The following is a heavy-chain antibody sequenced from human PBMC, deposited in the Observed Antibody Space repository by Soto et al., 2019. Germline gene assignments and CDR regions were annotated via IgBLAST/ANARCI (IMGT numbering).Heavy chain of an antibody. J-gene: IGHJ1*01. CDR1: GYIFTAYS. D-gene: IGHD2-15*01. CDR2: VNPSGGSA. V-gene: IGHV1-46*01. Sequence: QVQLVQSGAEVKKPGASVKVSCKTSGYIFTAYSMHWVRQAPGQGLEWMGVVNPSGGSAHYAQSFEGRVTWTRDTSTSTFYMELSSLRSEDTAVYYCARDENCRGGTCYSEYFHHWGQGTLVTDSS. CDR3: ARDENCRGGTCYSEYFHH.